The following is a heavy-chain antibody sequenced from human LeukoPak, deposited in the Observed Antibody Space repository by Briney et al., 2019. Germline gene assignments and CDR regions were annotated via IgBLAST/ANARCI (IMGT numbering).Heavy chain of an antibody. CDR2: ISWNSGGI. CDR3: AKDISNGSGSNWRGIDY. CDR1: GFTFDDYA. D-gene: IGHD3-10*01. Sequence: GGSLRLSCAASGFTFDDYAMHWVRQAPGKGLEWVSGISWNSGGIGYADSVKGRFTISRDNAKNFLYLQMNSLRTEDMAYYYCAKDISNGSGSNWRGIDYWGQGTLVTVSS. V-gene: IGHV3-9*03. J-gene: IGHJ4*02.